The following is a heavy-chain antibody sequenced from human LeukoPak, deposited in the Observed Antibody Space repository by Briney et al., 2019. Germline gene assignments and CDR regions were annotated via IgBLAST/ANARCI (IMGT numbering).Heavy chain of an antibody. CDR2: IIPILGIA. CDR3: ARLCCSSRHGMDV. D-gene: IGHD2-2*01. J-gene: IGHJ6*02. V-gene: IGHV1-69*04. CDR1: GGTFSSYA. Sequence: SVKVSCKASGGTFSSYAISWVRQAPGQGLEWMGRIIPILGIANYAQKFQGRVTITADKSTSTAYMELSSLRSEETAVYYCARLCCSSRHGMDVWGQGTTVTVSS.